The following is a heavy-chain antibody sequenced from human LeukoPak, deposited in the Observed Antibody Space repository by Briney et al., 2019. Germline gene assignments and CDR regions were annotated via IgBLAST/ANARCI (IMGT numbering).Heavy chain of an antibody. CDR3: TKPYYYDSSGYYGY. V-gene: IGHV3-23*01. J-gene: IGHJ4*02. D-gene: IGHD3-22*01. Sequence: TGGSLRLSCVASGFTFSSYAMSWVRQAPGKGLEWVSAISSSGGSTYYADSVKGRFTISRDNSKNTLYLQMNSLRAEDTAVYYCTKPYYYDSSGYYGYWGQGTLVTVSS. CDR2: ISSSGGST. CDR1: GFTFSSYA.